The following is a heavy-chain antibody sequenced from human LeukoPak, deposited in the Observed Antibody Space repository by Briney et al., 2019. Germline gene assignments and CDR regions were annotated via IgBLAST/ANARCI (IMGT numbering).Heavy chain of an antibody. J-gene: IGHJ3*02. D-gene: IGHD2-2*01. CDR2: INPNSGDT. CDR3: ARYCTSTICSGAFDT. CDR1: GYTFTGYY. V-gene: IGHV1-2*02. Sequence: ASVKVSCKASGYTFTGYYMHWVRQAPGQGLECMGWINPNSGDTNYAQKFQGRVSMTRDTSISTAYMELSGLRSDDTAVYYCARYCTSTICSGAFDTWGQGTMVTVSS.